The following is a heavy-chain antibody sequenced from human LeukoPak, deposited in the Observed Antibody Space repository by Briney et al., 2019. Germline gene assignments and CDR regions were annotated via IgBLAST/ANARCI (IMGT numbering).Heavy chain of an antibody. Sequence: PSETLSLTCTVSGGSISSSSYYWGWIRRPPGKGLEWIGSIYYSGSTYYNPSLKSRVTISVDTSKNQFSLKLSSVTAADTAVYYCARTSRERYYYYMDVWGKGTTVTVSS. D-gene: IGHD1-26*01. J-gene: IGHJ6*03. CDR3: ARTSRERYYYYMDV. CDR2: IYYSGST. CDR1: GGSISSSSYY. V-gene: IGHV4-39*07.